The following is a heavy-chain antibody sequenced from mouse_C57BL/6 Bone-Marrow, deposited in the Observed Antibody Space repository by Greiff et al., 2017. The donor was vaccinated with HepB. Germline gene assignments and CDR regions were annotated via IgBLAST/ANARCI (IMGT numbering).Heavy chain of an antibody. D-gene: IGHD1-1*01. J-gene: IGHJ4*01. CDR3: TRDYYPLPYYYGSDYYAMDY. CDR1: GFTFSSYA. V-gene: IGHV5-9-1*02. CDR2: ISSGGDYI. Sequence: EVMLVESGEGLVKPGGSLKLSCAASGFTFSSYAMSWVRQTPEKRLEWVAYISSGGDYIYYADTVKGRFTISRDNARNTLYLQMSSLKSEDTAMYYCTRDYYPLPYYYGSDYYAMDYWGQGTSVTVSS.